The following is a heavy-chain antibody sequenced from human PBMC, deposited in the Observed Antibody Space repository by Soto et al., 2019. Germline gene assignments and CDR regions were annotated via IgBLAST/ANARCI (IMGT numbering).Heavy chain of an antibody. CDR1: GYSFTSYW. V-gene: IGHV5-10-1*01. J-gene: IGHJ6*02. CDR2: IDPSDSYT. CDR3: ARPRETTGGDNYYYYYGMDG. Sequence: GESLKISCKGSGYSFTSYWISWVRQMPGKGLEWMGRIDPSDSYTNYSPSFQGHVTISADKSISTAYLQWSSLKASDTAMYYCARPRETTGGDNYYYYYGMDGWGQGTTVTVSS. D-gene: IGHD4-4*01.